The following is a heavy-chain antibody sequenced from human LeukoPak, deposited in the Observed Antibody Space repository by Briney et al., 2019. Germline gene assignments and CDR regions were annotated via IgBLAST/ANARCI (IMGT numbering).Heavy chain of an antibody. Sequence: GESLKISCKTSGFSFSRYWIAWVRQMPGNGLEWMGIISPGDPEIRYSPSFQGQVTISADKSISTAFLQWSSLKASDTAIYFCARRTYFDTRHFDYWGQGTLVTVSS. CDR1: GFSFSRYW. CDR3: ARRTYFDTRHFDY. CDR2: ISPGDPEI. D-gene: IGHD3-22*01. V-gene: IGHV5-51*01. J-gene: IGHJ4*02.